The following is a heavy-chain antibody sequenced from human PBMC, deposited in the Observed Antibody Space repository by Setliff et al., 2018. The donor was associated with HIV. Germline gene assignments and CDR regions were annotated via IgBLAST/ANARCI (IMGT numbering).Heavy chain of an antibody. J-gene: IGHJ6*02. CDR2: ISIGSGGAI. V-gene: IGHV3-21*01. CDR3: ARDYLYYNLYNGSPVYGMDV. Sequence: GGSLRLSCVASGFSFSTYSMSWVRQGPGKGLEWVSSISIGSGGAIDYADSVQGRFTISRDNSKNSLYLQMNSLRVEDTAVYYCARDYLYYNLYNGSPVYGMDVWGQGTTVTVSS. D-gene: IGHD3-3*01. CDR1: GFSFSTYS.